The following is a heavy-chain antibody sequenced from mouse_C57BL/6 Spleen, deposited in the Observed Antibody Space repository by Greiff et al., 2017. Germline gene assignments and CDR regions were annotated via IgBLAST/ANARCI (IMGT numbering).Heavy chain of an antibody. D-gene: IGHD2-13*01. CDR1: GYSITSAY. J-gene: IGHJ2*01. Sequence: EVQLVESGPGLAKPSQTLSLTCSVTGYSITSAYWNWIRKFPGNKLEYMGYISYSGSTYYNPSLKSRISITRDTSKNQYYLQLNSVTTEDTATYYGASQTRTGGFDYWGQGTTLTVSS. CDR3: ASQTRTGGFDY. CDR2: ISYSGST. V-gene: IGHV3-8*01.